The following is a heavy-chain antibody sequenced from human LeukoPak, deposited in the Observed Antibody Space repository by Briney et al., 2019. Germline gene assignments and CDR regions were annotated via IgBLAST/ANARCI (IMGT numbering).Heavy chain of an antibody. V-gene: IGHV3-30*18. CDR2: ISYDASNK. J-gene: IGHJ4*02. CDR3: AKDGPPTVTRGSFDY. Sequence: GGSLRLSCAASGFXFSSYGMHWVRQAPGKGLEWVRLISYDASNKYYTDSVKGRFTISRDNSKNTLYLQMDSLRPEDTAVYYCAKDGPPTVTRGSFDYWGQGTLVTVSS. CDR1: GFXFSSYG. D-gene: IGHD3-10*01.